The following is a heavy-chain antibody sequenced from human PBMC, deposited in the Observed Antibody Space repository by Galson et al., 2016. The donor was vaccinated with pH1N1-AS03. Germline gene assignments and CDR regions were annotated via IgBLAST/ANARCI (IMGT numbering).Heavy chain of an antibody. CDR2: TNASVGIT. D-gene: IGHD4-17*01. J-gene: IGHJ4*02. CDR3: ANRDYGFDY. CDR1: GGTFSSYA. Sequence: SVKVSCKASGGTFSSYAISWVRQAPGQGLEWMGGTNASVGITSYAQKFQGRVTITADESTSTAYMELSSLRSEDTAVYYCANRDYGFDYWGQGTLVTVSS. V-gene: IGHV1-69*10.